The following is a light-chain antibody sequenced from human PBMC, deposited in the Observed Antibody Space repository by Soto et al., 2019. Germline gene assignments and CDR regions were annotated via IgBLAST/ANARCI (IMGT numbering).Light chain of an antibody. V-gene: IGKV3-20*01. CDR3: QKYGGSFIT. Sequence: EIVLTQSPGTLSLSPGERGTLSCRASQSIVGNYLAWYQQKPGQAPRLLIYGASSSAAGIPDRFTGGGTGTDFTLTITRLEPEDFAVYYCQKYGGSFITFGQGTRMEMK. CDR1: QSIVGNY. J-gene: IGKJ5*01. CDR2: GAS.